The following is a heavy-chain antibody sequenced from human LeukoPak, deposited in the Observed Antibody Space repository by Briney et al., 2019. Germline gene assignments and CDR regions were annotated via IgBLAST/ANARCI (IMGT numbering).Heavy chain of an antibody. V-gene: IGHV4-59*01. J-gene: IGHJ4*02. CDR2: IYYSGST. CDR1: VGSISGYY. Sequence: SEALSLTCTVSVGSISGYYWSSIRQPPGKGLGWIGYIYYSGSTNYNPSIKSRVTISVATSKHQSSLKLSSVTAADTAVYYCARDRYGDPFDYWGQGTLVTVSS. D-gene: IGHD4-17*01. CDR3: ARDRYGDPFDY.